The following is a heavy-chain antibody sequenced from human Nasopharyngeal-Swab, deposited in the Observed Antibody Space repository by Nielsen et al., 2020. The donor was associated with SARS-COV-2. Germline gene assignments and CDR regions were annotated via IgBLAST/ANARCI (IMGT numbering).Heavy chain of an antibody. Sequence: GESLKISRKGSGYSFTSYWIGWVRQMPGKGLEWMGIIYPGDSDTRYSPSFQGQVTISADKSISTAYLQWSSLKASDTAMYYCARPTYYYDSSGYYSPGRPDAFDIWGQGTMVTVSS. CDR3: ARPTYYYDSSGYYSPGRPDAFDI. D-gene: IGHD3-22*01. J-gene: IGHJ3*02. CDR1: GYSFTSYW. V-gene: IGHV5-51*01. CDR2: IYPGDSDT.